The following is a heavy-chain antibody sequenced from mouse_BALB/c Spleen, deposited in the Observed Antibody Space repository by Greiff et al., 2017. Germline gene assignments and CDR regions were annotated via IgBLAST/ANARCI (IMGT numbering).Heavy chain of an antibody. V-gene: IGHV5-4*02. Sequence: EVKLMESGGGLVKPGGSLKLSCAASGFTFSDYYMYWVRQTPEKRLEWVATISDGGSYTYYPDSVKGRFTISRDNAKNNLYLQMSSLKSEDTAMYYCARERDGYAMDYWGQGTSVTVSS. J-gene: IGHJ4*01. D-gene: IGHD2-3*01. CDR1: GFTFSDYY. CDR3: ARERDGYAMDY. CDR2: ISDGGSYT.